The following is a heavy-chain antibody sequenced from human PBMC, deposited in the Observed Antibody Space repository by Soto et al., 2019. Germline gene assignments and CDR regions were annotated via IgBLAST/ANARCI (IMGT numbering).Heavy chain of an antibody. CDR1: GVSLSDFY. CDR3: VRGGGGGQFDY. V-gene: IGHV3-11*06. Sequence: QIQLVESGGGLVKPGGSLRLSCAASGVSLSDFYMSWIRQAPGKGLEWVSYISINSNYREYADSVKGRHTICRDNAKNSLYLQMNSLRGEDTAVYYCVRGGGGGQFDYWGQGTLVSVSS. CDR2: ISINSNYR. D-gene: IGHD2-21*01. J-gene: IGHJ4*02.